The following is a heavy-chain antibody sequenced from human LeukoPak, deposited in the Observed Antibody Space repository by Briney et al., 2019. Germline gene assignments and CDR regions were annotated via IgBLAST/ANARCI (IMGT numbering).Heavy chain of an antibody. V-gene: IGHV3-15*01. CDR3: TTSLTSGYYIDY. Sequence: PGGSLRLSCAASGFTFNNAWMNWVRQTPGKGLEWVGRIKSKTDGGTIDYAALVNGRFTISRDDSKNTLFLKMNSLKAEDTALYYCTTSLTSGYYIDYWGQGTLVTVSS. CDR1: GFTFNNAW. D-gene: IGHD3-22*01. CDR2: IKSKTDGGTI. J-gene: IGHJ4*02.